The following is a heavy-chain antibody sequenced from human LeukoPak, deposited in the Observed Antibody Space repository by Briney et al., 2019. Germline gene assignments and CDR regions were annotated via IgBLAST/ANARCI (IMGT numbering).Heavy chain of an antibody. CDR3: ARGLRDGYTLFYFDY. J-gene: IGHJ4*02. D-gene: IGHD5-24*01. CDR2: IYYTGST. Sequence: SETLSLTCTVSGGSISSSSYYWGWIRQPPGKGLEWIGSIYYTGSTFYNPSLKSRVTISVDTSKNQFSMKLSSVTAADTAVYFCARGLRDGYTLFYFDYWGQGTLVTVSS. V-gene: IGHV4-39*01. CDR1: GGSISSSSYY.